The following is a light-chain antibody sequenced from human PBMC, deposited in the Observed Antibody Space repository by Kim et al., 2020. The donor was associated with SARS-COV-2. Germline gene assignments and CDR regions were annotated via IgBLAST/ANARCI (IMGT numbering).Light chain of an antibody. J-gene: IGKJ2*01. CDR2: GAS. Sequence: VSPGERATLPCRASQSVSSDLAWYQQKHGQAPRLLIYGASTRATGIPARFSGSGSGTEFTLTISSLQSEDFALYYWQQYNNWPPYTFGQGTKLEI. CDR1: QSVSSD. V-gene: IGKV3-15*01. CDR3: QQYNNWPPYT.